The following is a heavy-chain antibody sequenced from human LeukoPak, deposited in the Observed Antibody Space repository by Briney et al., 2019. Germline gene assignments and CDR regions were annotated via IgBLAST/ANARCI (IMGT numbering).Heavy chain of an antibody. CDR3: ARSSGSYAVYYYFDY. CDR2: ISYDGSNK. Sequence: GGSLRLSCAASGFTFSSYAMHWVRQAPGKGLEWVAVISYDGSNKYYADSVKGRFTISRDNSKNTLYLQMNSLRAEDTAVYYCARSSGSYAVYYYFDYWGQGTLVTVSS. V-gene: IGHV3-30-3*01. D-gene: IGHD1-26*01. CDR1: GFTFSSYA. J-gene: IGHJ4*02.